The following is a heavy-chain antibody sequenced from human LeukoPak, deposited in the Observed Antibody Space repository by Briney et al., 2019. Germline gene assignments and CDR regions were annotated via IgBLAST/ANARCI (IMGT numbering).Heavy chain of an antibody. CDR3: ARPDRDYYYDSSGYPPYFDY. CDR1: GFTFSSYA. Sequence: GSLRLSCAASGFTFSSYAMHWVRQAPGKGLEWVAVISYDGSNKYYADSVKGRFTISRDNSKNTLYLQMNSLRAEDTAVYYCARPDRDYYYDSSGYPPYFDYWGQGTLVTVSP. D-gene: IGHD3-22*01. CDR2: ISYDGSNK. J-gene: IGHJ4*02. V-gene: IGHV3-30-3*01.